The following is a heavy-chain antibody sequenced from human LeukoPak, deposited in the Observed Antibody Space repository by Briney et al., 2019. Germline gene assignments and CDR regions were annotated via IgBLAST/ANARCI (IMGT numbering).Heavy chain of an antibody. CDR1: GFTFSRYA. CDR2: ISYDANIGSNK. Sequence: PGRSLRLSCATSGFTFSRYAMHWVRQAPGKGLEWVALISYDANIGSNKYYADSVKGRFTISRDNSKNTLYLQMNSLRAEDTAVYYCARDLNVDIVATIHYYYYGMDVWGQGTTVTVSS. J-gene: IGHJ6*02. D-gene: IGHD5-12*01. CDR3: ARDLNVDIVATIHYYYYGMDV. V-gene: IGHV3-30-3*01.